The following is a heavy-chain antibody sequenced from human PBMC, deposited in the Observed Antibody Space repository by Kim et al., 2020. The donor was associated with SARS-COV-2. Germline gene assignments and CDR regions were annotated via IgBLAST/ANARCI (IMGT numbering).Heavy chain of an antibody. D-gene: IGHD2-21*02. J-gene: IGHJ4*02. CDR2: ISYDGSNK. CDR3: AKVRGEHIVVVTVFDY. V-gene: IGHV3-30*18. Sequence: GGSLRLSCAASGFTFSSYGMHWVRQAPGKGLEWVAVISYDGSNKYYADSVKGRFTISRDNSKNTLYLQMNSLRAEDTAVYYCAKVRGEHIVVVTVFDYWGQGTLVTVSS. CDR1: GFTFSSYG.